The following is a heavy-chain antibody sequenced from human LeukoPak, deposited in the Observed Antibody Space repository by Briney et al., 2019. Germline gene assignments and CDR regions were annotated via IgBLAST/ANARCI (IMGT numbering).Heavy chain of an antibody. CDR2: ISGSGGST. D-gene: IGHD3-22*01. CDR1: GFTFSSYA. Sequence: GGSLRLSCAASGFTFSSYAMHWVRQAPGKGLEWVSAISGSGGSTYYADSVKGRFTISRDNSKNTLYLQMNSLRAEDTAVYYCAKGDYYDSSGYSYWGQGTLVTVSS. V-gene: IGHV3-23*01. J-gene: IGHJ4*02. CDR3: AKGDYYDSSGYSY.